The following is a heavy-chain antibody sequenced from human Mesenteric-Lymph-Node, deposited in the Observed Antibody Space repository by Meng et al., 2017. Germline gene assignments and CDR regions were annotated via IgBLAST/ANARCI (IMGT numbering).Heavy chain of an antibody. V-gene: IGHV3-72*01. CDR2: TRNKANSYTT. J-gene: IGHJ4*02. CDR3: ARDYSGYDY. Sequence: GGSLRLSCAASGFTFSDHYMDWVRQAPGKGLEWVGRTRNKANSYTTEYAASVKGRFTISRDDSKNSLYLQMNSLKTEDTAVYYCARDYSGYDYWGQGTLVTVSS. CDR1: GFTFSDHY. D-gene: IGHD5-12*01.